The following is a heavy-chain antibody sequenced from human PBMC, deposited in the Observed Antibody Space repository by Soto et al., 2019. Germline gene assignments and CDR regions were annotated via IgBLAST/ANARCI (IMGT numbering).Heavy chain of an antibody. D-gene: IGHD3-22*01. J-gene: IGHJ4*02. CDR1: SGSISSSNW. CDR3: ARVGSSAYYYFDY. V-gene: IGHV4-4*02. CDR2: IYHSGNT. Sequence: SETLSLTCAVSSGSISSSNWWSWVRQPPGKGLEWIGEIYHSGNTNYNPSLKSRVTISIDKSKNHFSLNLSSVTAADTAVYYCARVGSSAYYYFDYWGQGTLVTVSS.